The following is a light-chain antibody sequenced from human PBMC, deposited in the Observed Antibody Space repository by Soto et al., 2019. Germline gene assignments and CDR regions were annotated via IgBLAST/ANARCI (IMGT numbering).Light chain of an antibody. CDR1: QGISND. V-gene: IGKV1-13*02. J-gene: IGKJ5*01. CDR2: DAS. CDR3: QHFNSYTPT. Sequence: AIHLTQSPSSLSAFVGNRFTITCRASQGISNDLAWYQQKPGKAPKLLIYDASTLESGVPSRLRGSGYGTDLTLTISSMKTEDFESYQCQHFNSYTPTFGHGTRLEIK.